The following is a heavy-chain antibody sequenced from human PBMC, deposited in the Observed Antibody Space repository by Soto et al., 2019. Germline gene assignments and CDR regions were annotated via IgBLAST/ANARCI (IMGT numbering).Heavy chain of an antibody. CDR1: GFTFSGSA. Sequence: PGGSLRLSCAASGFTFSGSAMHWVRQASGKGLEWVGRIRSEANSYATAYAASVKGRFTISRDDSKNTAYLQMNSLKTEDTAVYYCTRSYYDSSSGYWGQGTLVTVSS. CDR2: IRSEANSYAT. J-gene: IGHJ4*02. V-gene: IGHV3-73*01. CDR3: TRSYYDSSSGY. D-gene: IGHD3-22*01.